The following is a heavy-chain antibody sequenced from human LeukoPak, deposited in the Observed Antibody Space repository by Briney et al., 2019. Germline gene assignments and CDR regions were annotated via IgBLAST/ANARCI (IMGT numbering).Heavy chain of an antibody. D-gene: IGHD6-13*01. CDR3: ARVGGSTWYFGY. Sequence: PSETLSLTCTVSGDSITSYYWSWIRQPPGEGLEWIGYIYYSGSTNYNPSLKSRVTMSVDTSKNQFSLKLSSVAAADAAVYYCARVGGSTWYFGYWGRGTLVTVSS. V-gene: IGHV4-59*01. J-gene: IGHJ4*02. CDR1: GDSITSYY. CDR2: IYYSGST.